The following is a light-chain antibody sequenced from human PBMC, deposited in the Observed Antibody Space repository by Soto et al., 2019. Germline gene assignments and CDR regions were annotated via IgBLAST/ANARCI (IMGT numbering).Light chain of an antibody. CDR1: QSVSSSY. J-gene: IGKJ1*01. CDR2: DAY. CDR3: KQRSNWPRT. Sequence: EIVLTQPPGTLSLSPGERATLSCRASQSVSSSYLAWYQQKPGQAPRLLIYDAYIRATGTQARFSGSGSGTDFTLTISSLEPEDLAVYYCKQRSNWPRTFGQGTKVDIK. V-gene: IGKV3D-20*02.